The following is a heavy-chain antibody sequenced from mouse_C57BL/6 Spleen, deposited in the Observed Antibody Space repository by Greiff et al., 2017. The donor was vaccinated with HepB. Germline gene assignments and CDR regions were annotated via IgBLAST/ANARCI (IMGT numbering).Heavy chain of an antibody. D-gene: IGHD2-2*01. CDR3: ARGGTMVTTRNWYFDV. J-gene: IGHJ1*03. CDR2: INPYNGGT. V-gene: IGHV1-19*01. CDR1: GYTFTDYY. Sequence: VHVKQSGPVLVKPGASVKMSCKASGYTFTDYYMNWVKQSHGKSLEWIGVINPYNGGTSYNQKFKGKATLTVDKSSSTAYMELNSLTSEDSAVYYCARGGTMVTTRNWYFDVWGTGTTVTVSS.